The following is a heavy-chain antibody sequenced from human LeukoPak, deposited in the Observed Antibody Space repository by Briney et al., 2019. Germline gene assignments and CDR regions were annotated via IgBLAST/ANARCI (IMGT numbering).Heavy chain of an antibody. V-gene: IGHV3-74*01. Sequence: GGSLRLSCAASGFTFISYWMHWVRQAPGKGLVWVSRINSDGSSTTYADSVKGRFTISRDNAKNTLYLQMSSLRVEDTAVYYCAKVKGWWPPTSADYWGQGTLVSVSS. J-gene: IGHJ4*02. D-gene: IGHD2-15*01. CDR3: AKVKGWWPPTSADY. CDR2: INSDGSST. CDR1: GFTFISYW.